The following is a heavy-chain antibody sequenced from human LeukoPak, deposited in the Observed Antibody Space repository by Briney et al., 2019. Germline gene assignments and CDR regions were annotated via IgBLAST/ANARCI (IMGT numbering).Heavy chain of an antibody. CDR1: GYTFTGYY. Sequence: ASVKVSCKASGYTFTGYYMHWVRQAPGQGLEWMGRINPNSGGTNYAQKFQGRVTMTRDTSISTAYMELSRLRSDDTAVYYCASAGGFSSGWYVGPHLFDYWGQGTLVTVSS. J-gene: IGHJ4*02. CDR2: INPNSGGT. D-gene: IGHD6-19*01. V-gene: IGHV1-2*06. CDR3: ASAGGFSSGWYVGPHLFDY.